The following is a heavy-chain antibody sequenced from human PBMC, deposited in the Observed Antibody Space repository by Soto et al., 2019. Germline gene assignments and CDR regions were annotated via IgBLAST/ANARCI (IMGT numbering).Heavy chain of an antibody. CDR2: IYPRNSDA. CDR3: ARHVADIMVRDGGSFDV. D-gene: IGHD3-10*01. J-gene: IGHJ3*01. Sequence: EVQLVQSGTEGKKPGESLKISCQGSGYIFSNYWIAWVRQVPGKGLEWMGIIYPRNSDARYSPPFQGQVTISADESTSTVYLQWATLKASDTATYYCARHVADIMVRDGGSFDVWGQGTMVTVSS. V-gene: IGHV5-51*01. CDR1: GYIFSNYW.